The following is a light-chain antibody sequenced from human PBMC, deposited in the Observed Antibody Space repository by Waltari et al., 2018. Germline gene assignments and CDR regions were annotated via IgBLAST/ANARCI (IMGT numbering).Light chain of an antibody. CDR3: MQTTHWRS. CDR1: QSLLQSDGKTY. V-gene: IGKV2D-29*01. Sequence: EIVMTQTPLSLSVTPGQAASNTCKSSQSLLQSDGKTYLYWYLQRAGQSPQLLIYEVSKRFSGVSDRISGSGSGTDFTLTISRVETDDVGIYFCMQTTHWRSFGRGTKLEIK. J-gene: IGKJ2*01. CDR2: EVS.